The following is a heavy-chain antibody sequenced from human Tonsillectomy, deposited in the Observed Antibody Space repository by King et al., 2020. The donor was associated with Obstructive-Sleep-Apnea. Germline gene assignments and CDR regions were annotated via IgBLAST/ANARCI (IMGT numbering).Heavy chain of an antibody. V-gene: IGHV4-59*01. Sequence: VQLQESGPGLVKPSETLSLTCTVSGGSISSYYWSWIRQPPGKGLGWIGYIYYSGSTNYNPSLKSRVTISVDTSKNQFSLKLSSVTAADTAVYYCARGGGSGWHFDYWGQGTLVTVSS. J-gene: IGHJ4*02. CDR2: IYYSGST. CDR3: ARGGGSGWHFDY. D-gene: IGHD6-19*01. CDR1: GGSISSYY.